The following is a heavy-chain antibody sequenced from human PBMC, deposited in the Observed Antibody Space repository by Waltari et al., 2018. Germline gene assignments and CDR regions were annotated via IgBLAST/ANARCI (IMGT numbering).Heavy chain of an antibody. D-gene: IGHD3-10*01. CDR2: IHQSGST. J-gene: IGHJ4*02. CDR1: GYSISSGYY. Sequence: HVQLQESGPGLVKPSETLSLTCAVSGYSISSGYYWGWIRQPPGKGLEWIGSIHQSGSTSYNPSLKSRVTISVDTSKNQFSLKLSSVTAADTAVYYCARDITMVQGVFDYWGQGTLVTVSS. CDR3: ARDITMVQGVFDY. V-gene: IGHV4-38-2*02.